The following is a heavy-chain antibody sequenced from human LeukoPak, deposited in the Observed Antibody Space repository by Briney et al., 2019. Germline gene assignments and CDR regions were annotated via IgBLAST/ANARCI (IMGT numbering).Heavy chain of an antibody. CDR2: IWYDGSNK. D-gene: IGHD3-10*01. Sequence: GGSLRLSCAASGFTFSSYGMHWVRQAPGKGLEWVAVIWYDGSNKYYADSVKGRFTISRDNSKNTLYLQMNSLRAEDTAVYYCAKDPGGYYYYMDVWGKGTTVTVSS. J-gene: IGHJ6*03. CDR3: AKDPGGYYYYMDV. CDR1: GFTFSSYG. V-gene: IGHV3-30*02.